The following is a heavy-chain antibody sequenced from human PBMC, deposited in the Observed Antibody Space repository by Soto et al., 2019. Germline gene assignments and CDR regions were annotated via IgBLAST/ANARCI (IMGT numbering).Heavy chain of an antibody. D-gene: IGHD3-22*01. CDR2: ISGSGGST. CDR3: AKEPRPYCYDSSGYDVPSSY. CDR1: GFTFSSYR. V-gene: IGHV3-23*01. J-gene: IGHJ4*02. Sequence: GGSLRLSCAASGFTFSSYRMHWVRQAPGKGLVWVSAISGSGGSTCYADSVKGRFTISRDNSKNTLYLQMNSLRAEDTAVYYCAKEPRPYCYDSSGYDVPSSYWGQG.